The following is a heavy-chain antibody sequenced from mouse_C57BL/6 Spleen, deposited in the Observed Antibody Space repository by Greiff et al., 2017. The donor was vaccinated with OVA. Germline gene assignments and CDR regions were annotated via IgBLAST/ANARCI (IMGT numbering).Heavy chain of an antibody. CDR3: ARGYYGSSYNYYAMDY. CDR1: GYTFTDYN. Sequence: EVQRVESGPELVKPGASVKIPCKASGYTFTDYNMDWVKQSHGKSLEWIGDINPNNGGTIYNQKFKGKATLTVDKSSSTAYMELRSLTSEDTAVYYCARGYYGSSYNYYAMDYWGQGTSVTVSS. CDR2: INPNNGGT. J-gene: IGHJ4*01. D-gene: IGHD1-1*01. V-gene: IGHV1-18*01.